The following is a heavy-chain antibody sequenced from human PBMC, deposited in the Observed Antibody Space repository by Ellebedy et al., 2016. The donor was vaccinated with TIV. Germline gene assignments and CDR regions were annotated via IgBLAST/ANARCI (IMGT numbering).Heavy chain of an antibody. CDR1: GGSISSSSYY. CDR2: IYYSGST. CDR3: ARDLGSSGWSSSY. V-gene: IGHV4-39*07. D-gene: IGHD6-19*01. J-gene: IGHJ4*02. Sequence: SETLSLTXTVSGGSISSSSYYWGWIRQPPGKGLEWIGSIYYSGSTYYNPSLKSRVTISVDTSKNQFSLKLSSVTAADTAVYYCARDLGSSGWSSSYWGQGTLVTVSS.